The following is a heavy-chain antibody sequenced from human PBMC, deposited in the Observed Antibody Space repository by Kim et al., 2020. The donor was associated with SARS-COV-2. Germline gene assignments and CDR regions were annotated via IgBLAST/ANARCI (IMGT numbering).Heavy chain of an antibody. D-gene: IGHD3-10*01. Sequence: YSVDVMKRRFTITGDTAKTLLELQMSRLRAEDTAVYYCARDSGFGGLFDSWGQGTLVTVSS. CDR3: ARDSGFGGLFDS. J-gene: IGHJ4*02. V-gene: IGHV3-7*03.